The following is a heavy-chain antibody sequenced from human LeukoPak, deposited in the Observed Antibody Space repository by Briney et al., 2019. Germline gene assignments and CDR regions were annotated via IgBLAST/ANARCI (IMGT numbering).Heavy chain of an antibody. D-gene: IGHD3-9*01. J-gene: IGHJ5*02. CDR3: ARGNEYFDWLLSP. CDR1: GGSISSGSYY. CDR2: IYTSGST. Sequence: SETLSLTCTVSGGSISSGSYYWSWIRQPAGKGLEWIGRIYTSGSTNYNPSLKSRVTISVDTSKNQFSLKLSSVTAADTAVYYCARGNEYFDWLLSPWGQGTLVTVSS. V-gene: IGHV4-61*02.